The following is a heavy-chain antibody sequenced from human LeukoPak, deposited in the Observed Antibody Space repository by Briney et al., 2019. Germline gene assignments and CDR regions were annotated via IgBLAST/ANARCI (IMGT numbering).Heavy chain of an antibody. D-gene: IGHD1-1*01. Sequence: PGGSLRLSCAASGFTFSSYAMSWVRQAPGKGLEWVSSISSTGSYIYYADSVKGRFTISRDNAKNSLYLQMNSLRAEDTAVYYCARGDYNWNDYYYYLMDVWGQGTTVTVSS. CDR3: ARGDYNWNDYYYYLMDV. CDR1: GFTFSSYA. CDR2: ISSTGSYI. J-gene: IGHJ6*02. V-gene: IGHV3-21*01.